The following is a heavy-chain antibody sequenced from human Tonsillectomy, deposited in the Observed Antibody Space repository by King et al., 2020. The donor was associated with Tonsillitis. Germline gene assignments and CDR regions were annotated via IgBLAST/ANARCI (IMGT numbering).Heavy chain of an antibody. J-gene: IGHJ4*02. CDR2: IGSSSTYT. CDR3: ARDNVDRFGDYFDY. Sequence: VQLVESGGVLVKPGGSLRLSCAASGFTFNDYYMTWIRQAPGKGLEWVSHIGSSSTYTKYADSVKGRFTISRDNAKNPLYLQMNSLRADDTAVYYCARDNVDRFGDYFDYWGQGTLVTVSS. V-gene: IGHV3-11*05. D-gene: IGHD3-10*01. CDR1: GFTFNDYY.